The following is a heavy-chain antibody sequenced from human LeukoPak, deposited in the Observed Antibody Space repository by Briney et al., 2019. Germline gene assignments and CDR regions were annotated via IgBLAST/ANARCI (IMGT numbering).Heavy chain of an antibody. D-gene: IGHD2-15*01. V-gene: IGHV1-3*01. CDR1: GYTFTSYA. J-gene: IGHJ4*02. CDR3: ARGRRYCSGGSCYDRSIDY. Sequence: ASMKVSCKASGYTFTSYAMHWVRQAPGQRLEWMGWINAGNGITKYSQKFQGRVTITRDTSASTAYMELSSLRSEDTAVYYCARGRRYCSGGSCYDRSIDYWGQGTLVTVSS. CDR2: INAGNGIT.